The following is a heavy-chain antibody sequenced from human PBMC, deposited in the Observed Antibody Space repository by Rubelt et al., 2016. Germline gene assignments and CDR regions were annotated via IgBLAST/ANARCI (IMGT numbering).Heavy chain of an antibody. D-gene: IGHD3-3*01. CDR2: ISAYNGNT. V-gene: IGHV1-18*01. Sequence: QQAPGQGLEWMGWISAYNGNTNYAQKLQGRVTMTTDTSTSTAYMELRSLRSDDTAVYYCAKYDFWSGSDAFDIWGQGTMVTVSS. CDR3: AKYDFWSGSDAFDI. J-gene: IGHJ3*02.